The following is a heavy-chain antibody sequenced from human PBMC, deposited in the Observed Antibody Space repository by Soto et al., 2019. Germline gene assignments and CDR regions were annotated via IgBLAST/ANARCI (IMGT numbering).Heavy chain of an antibody. D-gene: IGHD1-26*01. CDR1: GFTFSSYD. J-gene: IGHJ6*02. CDR3: ARAEWELPNYYYGMDV. Sequence: GGSLRLSCAASGFTFSSYDMHWVRQATGKGLEWVSAIGTAGDTYYPGSVKGRFTISRENAKNSLYLQMNSLRAEDTAVYYCARAEWELPNYYYGMDVWGQGTTVTVSS. CDR2: IGTAGDT. V-gene: IGHV3-13*01.